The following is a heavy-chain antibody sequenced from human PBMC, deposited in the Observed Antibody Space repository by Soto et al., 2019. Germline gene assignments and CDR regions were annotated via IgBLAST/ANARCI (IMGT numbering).Heavy chain of an antibody. V-gene: IGHV3-9*01. CDR2: ISWNSGSI. CDR3: AKVRSIVATIDAFDI. CDR1: GFTFDGYA. J-gene: IGHJ3*02. D-gene: IGHD5-12*01. Sequence: PGGSLRLSCAASGFTFDGYAMHWVRQAPGKGLEWVSGISWNSGSIGYADSVKGRFTISRDNAKNSLYLQMNSLRAEDTALYYCAKVRSIVATIDAFDIWGQGTMVTVSS.